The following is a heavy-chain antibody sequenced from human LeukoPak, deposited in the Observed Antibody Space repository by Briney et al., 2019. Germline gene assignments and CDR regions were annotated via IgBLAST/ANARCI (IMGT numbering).Heavy chain of an antibody. CDR3: ARERFASGATTAFDY. CDR1: GGTFGSYA. D-gene: IGHD1-26*01. Sequence: ASVKVSCKASGGTFGSYAISWVRQAPGQGLEWMGGIIPIFGTANYAQKFQGRVTITADESTSTAYMELSSLRSEDTAVYYCARERFASGATTAFDYWGQGTLVTVSS. V-gene: IGHV1-69*13. J-gene: IGHJ4*02. CDR2: IIPIFGTA.